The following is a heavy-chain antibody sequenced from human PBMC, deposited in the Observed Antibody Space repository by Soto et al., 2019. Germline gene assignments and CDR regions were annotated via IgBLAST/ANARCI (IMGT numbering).Heavy chain of an antibody. J-gene: IGHJ3*02. Sequence: SETLSLTCTVSGGSISSSSYYWGWIRQPPGKGLEWIGSIYYSGSTYYNPSLKSRVTISVDTSKNQFSLKLSSVTAADTAVYYCARQALEEDFDIWGQGTMVTVSS. V-gene: IGHV4-39*01. CDR1: GGSISSSSYY. CDR2: IYYSGST. D-gene: IGHD1-1*01. CDR3: ARQALEEDFDI.